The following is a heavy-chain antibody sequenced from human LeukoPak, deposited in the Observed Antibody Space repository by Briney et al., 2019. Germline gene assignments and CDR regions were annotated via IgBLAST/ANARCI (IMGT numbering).Heavy chain of an antibody. CDR1: GFTFSVYT. CDR3: AREFETDYFDY. V-gene: IGHV3-21*01. CDR2: ISSSGLYI. Sequence: PGGSLRLSCTVSGFTFSVYTMHWVRQAPGKGLEWVSSISSSGLYIYFADSLKGRFTISRDNAKNSLYLQVNSLRAEDTAVYYCAREFETDYFDYWGQGTLVTVSS. J-gene: IGHJ4*02.